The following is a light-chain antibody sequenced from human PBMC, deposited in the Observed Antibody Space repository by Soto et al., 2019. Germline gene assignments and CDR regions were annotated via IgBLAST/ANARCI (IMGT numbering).Light chain of an antibody. J-gene: IGLJ1*01. Sequence: LTQPASVSGSPGQSITISCTGTSNDVGNYNYVSWFQQHPGKPPKLMIFEVTNRPSGVSHRFSGSKAGITASLTISGLQPEDEADYYCSSYTTNTTLVFGTGTKVTVL. CDR3: SSYTTNTTLV. CDR1: SNDVGNYNY. CDR2: EVT. V-gene: IGLV2-14*01.